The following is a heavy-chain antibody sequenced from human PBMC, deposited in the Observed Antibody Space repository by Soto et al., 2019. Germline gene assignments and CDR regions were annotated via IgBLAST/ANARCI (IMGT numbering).Heavy chain of an antibody. CDR2: IYWDDYK. D-gene: IGHD6-13*01. CDR1: GFSLSTSAVG. Sequence: QITLKESGPTLVKPTQTLTLTCTFSGFSLSTSAVGVGWIRQPPGKALEWLALIYWDDYKRYSPSLKSRLTITKDTSKNQVVLTMTNMDPLDTSTYYCAHRHAQQQLLSEWFDPWGQGTLVTVSS. CDR3: AHRHAQQQLLSEWFDP. V-gene: IGHV2-5*02. J-gene: IGHJ5*02.